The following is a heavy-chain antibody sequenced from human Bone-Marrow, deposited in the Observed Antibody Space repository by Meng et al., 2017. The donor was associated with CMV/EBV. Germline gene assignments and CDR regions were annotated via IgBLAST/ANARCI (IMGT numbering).Heavy chain of an antibody. Sequence: AASGFNFSSSAMHWVRQAPGKGLEWVAFIRYDGSNKYYADSVKGRFTISRDNSKNTLYLEMNSLRAEDTAVYYCAKVEDYAKYAAGYWGQGTLVTVSS. D-gene: IGHD4-17*01. CDR1: GFNFSSSA. J-gene: IGHJ4*02. V-gene: IGHV3-30*02. CDR2: IRYDGSNK. CDR3: AKVEDYAKYAAGY.